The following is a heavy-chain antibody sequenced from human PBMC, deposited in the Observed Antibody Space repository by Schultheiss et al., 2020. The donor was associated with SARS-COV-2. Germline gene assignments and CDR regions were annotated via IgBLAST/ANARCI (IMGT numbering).Heavy chain of an antibody. CDR3: ARAAAGMGYYYYYGMDV. J-gene: IGHJ6*02. Sequence: ASVKVSCKASGYTFASYAMNWVRQAPGQGLEWMGWINPNSGGTNYAQKFQGWVTMTRDTSISTAYMELSRLRSDDTAVYYCARAAAGMGYYYYYGMDVWGQGTTVTVSS. V-gene: IGHV1-2*04. CDR2: INPNSGGT. D-gene: IGHD6-13*01. CDR1: GYTFASYA.